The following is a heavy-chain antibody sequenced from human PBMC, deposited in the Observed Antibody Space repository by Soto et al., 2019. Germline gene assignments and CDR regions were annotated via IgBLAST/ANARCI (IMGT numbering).Heavy chain of an antibody. J-gene: IGHJ5*02. CDR3: ARHSRSARGWFDP. CDR1: VGSIRNYY. Sequence: PSETLSLTCTVAVGSIRNYYWSGIRQPPGMGREWIGYIFYTGRPTCNPSLKSRVTISVDASKNQFSLNLSSVTAADAAVYYCARHSRSARGWFDPWGQGTLVTVS. V-gene: IGHV4-59*01. D-gene: IGHD3-3*01. CDR2: IFYTGRP.